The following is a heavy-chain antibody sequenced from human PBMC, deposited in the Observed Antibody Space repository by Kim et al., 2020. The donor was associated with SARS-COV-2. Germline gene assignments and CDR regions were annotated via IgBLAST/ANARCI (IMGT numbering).Heavy chain of an antibody. CDR3: ARERWSEKDRITMVRGVIRGFDY. CDR1: GYTFTSYY. V-gene: IGHV1-46*03. J-gene: IGHJ4*02. Sequence: ASVKVSCKASGYTFTSYYMHWVRQAPGQGLEWMGIINPSGGSTSYAQKFQGRVTMTRDTSTSTVYMELSSLRSEDTAVYYCARERWSEKDRITMVRGVIRGFDYWGQGTLVTVSS. CDR2: INPSGGST. D-gene: IGHD3-10*01.